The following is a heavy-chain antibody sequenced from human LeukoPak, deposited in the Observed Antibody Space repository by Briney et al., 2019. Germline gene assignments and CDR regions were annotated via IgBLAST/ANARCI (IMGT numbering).Heavy chain of an antibody. V-gene: IGHV1-18*04. Sequence: ASVKVSCKASGYTFTSYGINWVRQAPGQGLEWMGWISGHNGHTNYVQKMQGRVTITTNTSTNTAYMELRTLTSDDTAVYYCARGPGIAVAGVFDYWGQGSLVTVSS. J-gene: IGHJ4*02. CDR1: GYTFTSYG. CDR2: ISGHNGHT. CDR3: ARGPGIAVAGVFDY. D-gene: IGHD6-19*01.